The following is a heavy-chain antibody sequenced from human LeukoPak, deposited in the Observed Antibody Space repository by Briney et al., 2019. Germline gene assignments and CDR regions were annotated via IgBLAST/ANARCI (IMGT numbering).Heavy chain of an antibody. D-gene: IGHD1-26*01. V-gene: IGHV3-49*04. J-gene: IGHJ4*02. CDR2: IRSKGNGGTT. Sequence: GGSLRLSCTPSGFTLGDYAMSWVRQAPGKGLEWVGFIRSKGNGGTTEYAASVKGRFTISRGDSKSIAYLQMNSLKTEDTAVYYCTGYLRGSYSSYWGQGTLVTVSS. CDR3: TGYLRGSYSSY. CDR1: GFTLGDYA.